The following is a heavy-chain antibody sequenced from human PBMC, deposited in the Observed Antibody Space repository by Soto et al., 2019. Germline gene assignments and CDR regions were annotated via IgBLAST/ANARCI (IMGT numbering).Heavy chain of an antibody. V-gene: IGHV3-23*01. J-gene: IGHJ6*02. CDR1: GFTFSSYA. CDR3: AKGSGWYFYYYGMDV. D-gene: IGHD6-19*01. CDR2: ISGSGGST. Sequence: SLRLSCAAPGFTFSSYAMSWVRQAPGKGLEWVSAISGSGGSTYYADSVKGRFTISRDNSKNTLYLQMNSLRAEDTAVYYCAKGSGWYFYYYGMDVWGQGTTVTVS.